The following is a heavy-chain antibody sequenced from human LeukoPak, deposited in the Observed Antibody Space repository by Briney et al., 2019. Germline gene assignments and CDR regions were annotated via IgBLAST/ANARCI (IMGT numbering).Heavy chain of an antibody. J-gene: IGHJ4*02. Sequence: ASVKVSCKASGYTFTSYGISWVRQAPGQGLEWMGWISAYNGNTNYAQKLQGRVTMTTDTSTSTAYMELRSLRSDDTAVYYCARERGPTYYYGSGVARPFDYWGQGTLVTVSS. CDR2: ISAYNGNT. CDR3: ARERGPTYYYGSGVARPFDY. CDR1: GYTFTSYG. V-gene: IGHV1-18*01. D-gene: IGHD3-10*01.